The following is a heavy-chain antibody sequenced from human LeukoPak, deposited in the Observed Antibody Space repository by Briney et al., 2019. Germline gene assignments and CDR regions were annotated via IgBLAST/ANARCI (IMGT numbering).Heavy chain of an antibody. CDR1: GFTFNGYN. CDR3: AKISGSFRYYFDY. V-gene: IGHV3-23*01. Sequence: GGSLRLSCAASGFTFNGYNMNRVRQAPGKGLEWVSAISGSGGSTYYADSVKGRFTISRDNSKNTLYLQMNSLRAEDTAVYYCAKISGSFRYYFDYWGQGTLVTVSS. D-gene: IGHD1-26*01. CDR2: ISGSGGST. J-gene: IGHJ4*02.